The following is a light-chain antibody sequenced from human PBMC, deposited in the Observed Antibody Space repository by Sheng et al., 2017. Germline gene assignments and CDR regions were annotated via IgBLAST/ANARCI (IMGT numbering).Light chain of an antibody. V-gene: IGKV3D-15*01. CDR1: QSVSSN. Sequence: EIVMTQSPATLSVSPGERATLSCRASQSVSSNLAWYQQKPGQPPRLLIYAASTRATGIPARFSGSGSGTQFTLTISSLQSEDFAVYYCHQYNNWPPLFTFGPGTKVDIK. CDR3: HQYNNWPPLFT. J-gene: IGKJ3*01. CDR2: AAS.